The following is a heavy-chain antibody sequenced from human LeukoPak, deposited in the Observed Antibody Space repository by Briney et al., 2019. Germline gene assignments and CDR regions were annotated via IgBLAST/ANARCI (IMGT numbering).Heavy chain of an antibody. D-gene: IGHD2-21*02. CDR3: ARDAPNCGGDCSLFDY. V-gene: IGHV4-4*02. Sequence: SETLSLTCAVSGSSISSRNWWSWVRQPPGKGLEWIGEIYHSGSTNYNPSLKSRVTISVDKSKNQFSLKLSSVTAADTAVYYCARDAPNCGGDCSLFDYWGQGALVTVSS. CDR1: GSSISSRNW. CDR2: IYHSGST. J-gene: IGHJ4*02.